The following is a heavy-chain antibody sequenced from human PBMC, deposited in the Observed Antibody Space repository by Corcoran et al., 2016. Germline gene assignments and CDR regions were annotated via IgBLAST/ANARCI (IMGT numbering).Heavy chain of an antibody. CDR3: ARGGGGYCSSTSCYRSGMDV. J-gene: IGHJ6*02. V-gene: IGHV4-34*01. CDR2: INHSGST. D-gene: IGHD2-2*01. CDR1: GGSFSGYY. Sequence: QVQLQQWGAGLLKPSETLSLTCAVYGGSFSGYYWSWIRQPPGKGLEWIGEINHSGSTNYNPSLKSRVTISVDTSKNQFSLKLSSVTAADTAVYYCARGGGGYCSSTSCYRSGMDVWGQGTTVTVSS.